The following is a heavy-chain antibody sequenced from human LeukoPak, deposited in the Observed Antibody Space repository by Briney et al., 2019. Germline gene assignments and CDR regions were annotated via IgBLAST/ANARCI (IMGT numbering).Heavy chain of an antibody. V-gene: IGHV1-2*02. CDR2: INPNSGGT. Sequence: ASVKVSCKASGYTFTGYYMHWLRQAPGQGLEWMGWINPNSGGTNYAQKFQGRVTMTRDTSISTAYMELSSLRSDDTAVYYCARESGGGYYYDSSGYYAEYFQHWGQGTLVTVSS. CDR3: ARESGGGYYYDSSGYYAEYFQH. CDR1: GYTFTGYY. J-gene: IGHJ1*01. D-gene: IGHD3-22*01.